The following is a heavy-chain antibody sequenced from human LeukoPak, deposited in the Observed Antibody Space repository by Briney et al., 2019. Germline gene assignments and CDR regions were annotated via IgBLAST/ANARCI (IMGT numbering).Heavy chain of an antibody. CDR1: GFTFSSYS. D-gene: IGHD3-22*01. V-gene: IGHV3-21*01. CDR3: ASSYYYDSSGYPTPLDY. CDR2: ISSSSSYI. Sequence: NSGGSLRLSCAASGFTFSSYSMNWVRQAPGKGLEWVSSISSSSSYIYYADSVKGRFTISRDNAKNSLYLQMNSLRAEDTAVYYCASSYYYDSSGYPTPLDYWGQGTLVTVSS. J-gene: IGHJ4*02.